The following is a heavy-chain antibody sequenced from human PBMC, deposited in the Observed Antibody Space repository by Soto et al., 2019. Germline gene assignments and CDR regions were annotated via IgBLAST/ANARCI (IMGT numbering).Heavy chain of an antibody. V-gene: IGHV4-34*02. CDR1: GGSFSDAY. D-gene: IGHD1-7*01. Sequence: QVHLQQWGAGLLKPSGTLSLTCAVSGGSFSDAYWSWVRQSPGRGLEWIGEVFHAGNTNYNPSLKSRVTLSADTAKNQFSRRLTSVTAADSAVYYCARAPRELLAEGPLFLYYYYGLDVWGQGTTVVVSS. J-gene: IGHJ6*02. CDR2: VFHAGNT. CDR3: ARAPRELLAEGPLFLYYYYGLDV.